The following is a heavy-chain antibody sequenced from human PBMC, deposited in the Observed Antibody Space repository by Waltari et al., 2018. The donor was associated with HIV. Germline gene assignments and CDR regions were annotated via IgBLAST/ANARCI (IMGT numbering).Heavy chain of an antibody. CDR2: INPKSGGT. CDR3: AGSHSSGWYVWFDP. CDR1: GYTFTDYY. D-gene: IGHD6-19*01. V-gene: IGHV1-2*02. J-gene: IGHJ5*02. Sequence: QVQLVQSGAEVKKPGASVKVSCKDSGYTFTDYYLHWVRQAPGQGLEWMGWINPKSGGTKYAQKFQGRVTMTTDTSISTAYMEVRMLISDDTAVYFCAGSHSSGWYVWFDPWGQGTLVTVS.